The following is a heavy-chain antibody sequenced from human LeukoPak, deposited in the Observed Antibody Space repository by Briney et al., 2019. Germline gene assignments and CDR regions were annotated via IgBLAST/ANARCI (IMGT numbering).Heavy chain of an antibody. J-gene: IGHJ4*02. CDR3: AKLGSGSYYAY. CDR1: GFTFSSYA. Sequence: GGSLRLSCAASGFTFSSYAMSWVRQAPGKGLEWVSTISNSGGTTYYADSVKGRFTISRDDSENTLYLQMNSLRAEDTAVYYCAKLGSGSYYAYWGQGTLVTVSS. CDR2: ISNSGGTT. D-gene: IGHD1-26*01. V-gene: IGHV3-23*01.